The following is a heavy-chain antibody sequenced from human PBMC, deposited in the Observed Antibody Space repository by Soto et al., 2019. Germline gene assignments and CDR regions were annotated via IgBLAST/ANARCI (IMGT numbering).Heavy chain of an antibody. V-gene: IGHV6-1*01. CDR3: ARGLAVAGDWGYYYYYGMDV. D-gene: IGHD6-19*01. Sequence: QTLSLTCAISGDSVSSNSAAWNWIRQSPSRGLEWLGRTYYRSKWYNDYAVSVKSRITINPDTSKNKFSLQLNSVTPEDTAVYYCARGLAVAGDWGYYYYYGMDVWGQGTTVTVSS. CDR1: GDSVSSNSAA. J-gene: IGHJ6*02. CDR2: TYYRSKWYN.